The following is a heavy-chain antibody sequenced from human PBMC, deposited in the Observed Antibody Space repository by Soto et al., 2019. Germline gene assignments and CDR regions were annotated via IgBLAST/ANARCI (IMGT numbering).Heavy chain of an antibody. CDR2: ISSDGSNQ. V-gene: IGHV3-30*03. J-gene: IGHJ6*02. D-gene: IGHD3-10*01. CDR3: ARDFLPVFGSEGAMEV. Sequence: QVQLLESGGGVVQPEKSLRVSCAASGFTFDTYAIHWVRQALGKGLEWVALISSDGSNQYYADSVKGRFTVSRDDSKRTVYLQMNTLRTEDTAVYFCARDFLPVFGSEGAMEVWGQGTTVIVSS. CDR1: GFTFDTYA.